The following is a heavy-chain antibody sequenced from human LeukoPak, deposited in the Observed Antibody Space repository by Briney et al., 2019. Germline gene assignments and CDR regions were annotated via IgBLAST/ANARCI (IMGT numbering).Heavy chain of an antibody. CDR2: IIHIFGTA. V-gene: IGHV1-69*01. D-gene: IGHD5-12*01. Sequence: ASVKVSCKASGGTFSSYAISWVRQAPGQGLEWMGGIIHIFGTANYAQKFQGRVTITADESTSTAYMELSSLRSEDTAVYYCARYSGYEGNWFDPWGQGTLVTVSS. J-gene: IGHJ5*02. CDR3: ARYSGYEGNWFDP. CDR1: GGTFSSYA.